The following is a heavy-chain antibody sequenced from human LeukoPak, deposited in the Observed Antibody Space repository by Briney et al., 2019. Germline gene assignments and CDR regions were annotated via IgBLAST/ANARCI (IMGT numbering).Heavy chain of an antibody. Sequence: ASVKVSCKASGYTFTTYYIHWIRQAPGQGLEWMGWISPNSGATNYAQRFQGRVTVTRDTSINTAYLELSTLTSDDTALYYCAREAAAGWTPYNWFDPWGQGTLVTVSS. J-gene: IGHJ5*02. D-gene: IGHD6-13*01. CDR1: GYTFTTYY. CDR3: AREAAAGWTPYNWFDP. CDR2: ISPNSGAT. V-gene: IGHV1-2*02.